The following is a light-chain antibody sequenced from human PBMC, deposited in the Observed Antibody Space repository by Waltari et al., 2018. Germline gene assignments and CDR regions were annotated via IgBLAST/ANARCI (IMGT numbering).Light chain of an antibody. CDR1: RSDVGCYNL. Sequence: QSALTQPASVSGSPGPSITISCTATRSDVGCYNLVPWYQQHPGQAPKLMIYEGSKRPSGVSNRFSGSKSGNTASLTISGLQAEDEADYYCCSYAGSSTYYVFGTGTKVTVL. CDR3: CSYAGSSTYYV. J-gene: IGLJ1*01. V-gene: IGLV2-23*01. CDR2: EGS.